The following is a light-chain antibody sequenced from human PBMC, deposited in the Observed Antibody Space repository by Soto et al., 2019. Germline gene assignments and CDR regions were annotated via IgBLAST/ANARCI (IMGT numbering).Light chain of an antibody. V-gene: IGKV1-5*03. Sequence: DLQMTQPPSILCGSVGDRVTITCRASQTISSWLAWYQQKPGKAPKLLSYKASTLKSGVPSRFSGSGSGTEFTLTISSLQPDDFATYYCQHYNSYSEAFGQGTKV. CDR3: QHYNSYSEA. CDR2: KAS. CDR1: QTISSW. J-gene: IGKJ1*01.